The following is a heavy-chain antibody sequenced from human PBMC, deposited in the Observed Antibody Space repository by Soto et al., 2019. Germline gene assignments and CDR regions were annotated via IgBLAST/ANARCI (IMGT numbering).Heavy chain of an antibody. Sequence: ASVKVSCKASGYTFTSYAMHWVRQAPGQRLEWMGWINAGNGNTKYSQKFQGRVTITRDTSASTAYMELSSLRSEDTAVYYCARHLEVDAATSAFDIWGQGTMVTVSS. V-gene: IGHV1-3*01. D-gene: IGHD2-15*01. CDR3: ARHLEVDAATSAFDI. CDR1: GYTFTSYA. J-gene: IGHJ3*02. CDR2: INAGNGNT.